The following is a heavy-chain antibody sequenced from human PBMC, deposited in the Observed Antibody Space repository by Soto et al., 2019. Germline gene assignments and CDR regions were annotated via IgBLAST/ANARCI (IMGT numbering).Heavy chain of an antibody. Sequence: ASVKVSCKASGGTFSSYAISWVRQAPGQGLEWMGGIIPIFGTANYAQKFQGRVTITADESTSTAYMELSSLRSEDTAVYYCARYWGRAGTTRESPSRRRRGYYYYMDVWGKGTTVTVSS. CDR3: ARYWGRAGTTRESPSRRRRGYYYYMDV. CDR1: GGTFSSYA. CDR2: IIPIFGTA. V-gene: IGHV1-69*13. J-gene: IGHJ6*03. D-gene: IGHD1-7*01.